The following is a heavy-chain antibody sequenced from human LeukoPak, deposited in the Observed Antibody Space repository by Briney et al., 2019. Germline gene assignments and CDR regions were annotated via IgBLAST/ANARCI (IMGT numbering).Heavy chain of an antibody. V-gene: IGHV3-53*01. Sequence: GGSLRLSCAASGFTVSSNYMSWVRQAPGKGLEWVSVIYSGGGTYYADSVKGRFTISRDNSKNTLYLQMNSLRAEDTAVYYCARTPPRYDYVWGSYRPYYFDYWGQGTLVTVSS. CDR3: ARTPPRYDYVWGSYRPYYFDY. CDR2: IYSGGGT. D-gene: IGHD3-16*02. CDR1: GFTVSSNY. J-gene: IGHJ4*02.